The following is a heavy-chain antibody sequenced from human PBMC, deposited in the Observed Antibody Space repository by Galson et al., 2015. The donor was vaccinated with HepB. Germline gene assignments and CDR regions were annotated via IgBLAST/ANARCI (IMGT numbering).Heavy chain of an antibody. Sequence: SGAEVKKPGESLKISCKASEYRFTNYWIGWVRQMPGKGLEWMGIIYPGDSDTRYSPSFQGQVTISVDKSITAAYLQWSSLKASDTAIYYCARPHLRGGYGSPFGDFDIWGQGTMVTVSS. CDR2: IYPGDSDT. V-gene: IGHV5-51*01. J-gene: IGHJ3*02. CDR1: EYRFTNYW. CDR3: ARPHLRGGYGSPFGDFDI. D-gene: IGHD3-10*01.